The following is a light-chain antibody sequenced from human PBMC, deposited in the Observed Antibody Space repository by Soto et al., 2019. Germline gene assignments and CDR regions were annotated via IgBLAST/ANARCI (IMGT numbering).Light chain of an antibody. CDR1: QSISNW. V-gene: IGKV1-5*01. CDR2: DAS. Sequence: DIQMTQSPSTLSASVGXRVTITCRASQSISNWLAWYQQKPGKDPKLLIYDASSLESGVPSRFSGSGSGTEFTLTISNLQPDDFATYYCQQYNSYAYTFGQGTKVDIK. CDR3: QQYNSYAYT. J-gene: IGKJ2*01.